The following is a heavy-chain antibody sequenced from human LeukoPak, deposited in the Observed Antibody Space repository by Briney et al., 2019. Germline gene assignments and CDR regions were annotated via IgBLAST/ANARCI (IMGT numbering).Heavy chain of an antibody. CDR2: ISFDGSNK. V-gene: IGHV3-30*04. D-gene: IGHD1-20*01. CDR1: GFTLSIYT. Sequence: PGGSLRLSCAASGFTLSIYTMHWVRQAPGRGLEWVAVISFDGSNKYYADSVKGRFTISRDNSKNTLYLQMNSLRAEDTAVYYCAKGPYNWNLIFDYWGQGTLVTVSS. CDR3: AKGPYNWNLIFDY. J-gene: IGHJ4*02.